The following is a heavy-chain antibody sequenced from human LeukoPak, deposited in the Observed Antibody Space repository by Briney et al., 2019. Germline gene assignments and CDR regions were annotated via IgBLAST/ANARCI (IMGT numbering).Heavy chain of an antibody. J-gene: IGHJ6*03. D-gene: IGHD3-10*01. Sequence: SQTLSLTCTVSGGSISSGSYYRSWIRQPAGKGLEWIGRIYTSGSTNYNPSLKSRVTISVDTSKNQFSLKLSSVTAADTAVYYCARDMSPVGLLWFGELFGQHYYYYYMDVWGKGTTVTISS. CDR1: GGSISSGSYY. V-gene: IGHV4-61*02. CDR2: IYTSGST. CDR3: ARDMSPVGLLWFGELFGQHYYYYYMDV.